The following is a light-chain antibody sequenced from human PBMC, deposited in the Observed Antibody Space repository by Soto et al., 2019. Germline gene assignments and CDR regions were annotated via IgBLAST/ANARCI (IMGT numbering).Light chain of an antibody. CDR2: DVS. Sequence: QSVLTQPRSVSGSLGQSVTISCTGTSSDVGTYNYVSWYQQHPGKAPKVMIYDVSERPSGVPDRFSGSKSGNTASLTISGLQAEDEADYCCSYAGSPRYVLGTGTKLTVL. CDR1: SSDVGTYNY. J-gene: IGLJ1*01. CDR3: CSYAGSPRYV. V-gene: IGLV2-11*01.